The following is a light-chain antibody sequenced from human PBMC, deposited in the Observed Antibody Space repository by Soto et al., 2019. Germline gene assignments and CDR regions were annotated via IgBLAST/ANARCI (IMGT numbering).Light chain of an antibody. J-gene: IGKJ5*01. Sequence: EIVLTQSPDTLSLSPGERATLSCRASQFISIYLAWYQQKPGQAPRLLIYDASNRATGIPARFSGSGSGTDVTLTSSSLEPEDFAVYYCQKRLSWPPIPFGQGTRREIK. V-gene: IGKV3-11*01. CDR3: QKRLSWPPIP. CDR1: QFISIY. CDR2: DAS.